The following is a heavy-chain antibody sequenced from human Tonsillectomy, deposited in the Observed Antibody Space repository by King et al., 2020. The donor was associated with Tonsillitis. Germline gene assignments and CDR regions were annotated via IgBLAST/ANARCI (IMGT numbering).Heavy chain of an antibody. CDR2: IYHSGST. CDR1: GYSISSGYY. CDR3: ARDGDTVSVVVPAANYYYYGMDV. Sequence: QLQESGPGLVKPSETLSLTCTVSGYSISSGYYWGWIRQPPGKGLEWIGSIYHSGSTYYNPSLKSRVTISVDTSKNQFSLKLSSVTAADTAVYYCARDGDTVSVVVPAANYYYYGMDVWGQGTTVTVSS. V-gene: IGHV4-38-2*02. J-gene: IGHJ6*02. D-gene: IGHD2-2*01.